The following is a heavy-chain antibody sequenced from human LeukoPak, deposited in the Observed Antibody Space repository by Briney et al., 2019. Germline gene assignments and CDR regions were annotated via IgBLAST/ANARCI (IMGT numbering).Heavy chain of an antibody. V-gene: IGHV4-4*02. CDR3: ATYFYGEYGSYYFGY. CDR2: IYHSGTT. J-gene: IGHJ4*02. CDR1: GAFITNSHW. Sequence: SETLSLTCAVSGAFITNSHWWSWARQPPGKGLEWIGEIYHSGTTNYNPSLQSRVTMSVDKSKNQFSLKLSSVTAADTAVYYCATYFYGEYGSYYFGYWGQGTLVTVSS. D-gene: IGHD4-17*01.